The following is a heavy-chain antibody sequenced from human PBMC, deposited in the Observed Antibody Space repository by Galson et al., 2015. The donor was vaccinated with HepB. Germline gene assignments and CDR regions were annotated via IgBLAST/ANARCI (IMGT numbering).Heavy chain of an antibody. CDR2: ISYDGSNK. V-gene: IGHV3-30*04. CDR3: ASRSRDY. Sequence: SLRLSCAASGFTFSSYAMHWVRQAPGKGLEWVAVISYDGSNKYYADSVKGRFTISRDNSKNTLYPQMNSLRAEDTAVYYCASRSRDYWGQGTLVTVSS. CDR1: GFTFSSYA. J-gene: IGHJ4*02.